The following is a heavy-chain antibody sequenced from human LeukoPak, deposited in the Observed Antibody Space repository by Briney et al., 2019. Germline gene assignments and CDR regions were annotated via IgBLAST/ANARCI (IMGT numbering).Heavy chain of an antibody. J-gene: IGHJ4*02. V-gene: IGHV3-33*01. CDR3: TRGVHILDY. D-gene: IGHD2-21*01. Sequence: PGGSLRLSCAASGFTFSNYGMHWVRQAPGKGLEWLAFIWYEGSDAECADSVKGRFTISRDNSKNTLYLQMNSLRAEDTAVYYCTRGVHILDYWGQGTLVTVSS. CDR1: GFTFSNYG. CDR2: IWYEGSDA.